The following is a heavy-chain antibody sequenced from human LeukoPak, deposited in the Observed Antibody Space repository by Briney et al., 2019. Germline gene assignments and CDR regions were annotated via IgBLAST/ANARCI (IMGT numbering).Heavy chain of an antibody. Sequence: ASVEVSCKASGFTFTGYYIHWVRQAPGQGLEWMGWVNPNNGSVNYAQMFQGRVTMTRDTSIGTAYMELSRLTSDDTAVYYCARDSYGGHWSLGYWGQGTLDCVSS. D-gene: IGHD4-23*01. CDR2: VNPNNGSV. J-gene: IGHJ4*02. V-gene: IGHV1-2*02. CDR1: GFTFTGYY. CDR3: ARDSYGGHWSLGY.